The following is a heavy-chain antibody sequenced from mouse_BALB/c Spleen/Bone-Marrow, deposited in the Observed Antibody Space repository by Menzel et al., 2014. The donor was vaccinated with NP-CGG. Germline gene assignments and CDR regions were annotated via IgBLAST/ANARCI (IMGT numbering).Heavy chain of an antibody. Sequence: VQLQESGAELMKPGASVKISCKATGYTFSTYWIGWVKQRPGHGLEWIGEILPGSGTTNYNEKFKGKATFTADTSSNTAYMQLSSLTSEDSAVYYCARLITTGGFAYWGQGTLVTVSA. V-gene: IGHV1-9*01. CDR1: GYTFSTYW. CDR3: ARLITTGGFAY. D-gene: IGHD2-4*01. J-gene: IGHJ3*01. CDR2: ILPGSGTT.